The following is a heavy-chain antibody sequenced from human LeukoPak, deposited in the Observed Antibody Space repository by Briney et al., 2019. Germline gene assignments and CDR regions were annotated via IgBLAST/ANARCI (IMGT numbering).Heavy chain of an antibody. D-gene: IGHD2/OR15-2a*01. CDR2: INHSGST. CDR3: ARYLPYWYFDL. Sequence: SETLSLTCAAYGGSFSGYYWSWIRQPPGKGLEWIGEINHSGSTNYNPSLKSRVTISVDTSKNQFSLKLSSVTAADTAVYYCARYLPYWYFDLWGRGTLVTVSS. V-gene: IGHV4-34*01. J-gene: IGHJ2*01. CDR1: GGSFSGYY.